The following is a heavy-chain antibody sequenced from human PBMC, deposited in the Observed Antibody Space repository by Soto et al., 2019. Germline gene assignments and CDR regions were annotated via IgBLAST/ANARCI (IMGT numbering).Heavy chain of an antibody. Sequence: PVKVCCKASGGTFSSYTISWVRQAPGQGLEWMGRIIPILGIANYAQKFQGRVTITADKSTSTAYMELSSLRSEDTAVYYCARGLRDCSSTSCYGHYYYMDVWGKGTTVTVSS. CDR1: GGTFSSYT. J-gene: IGHJ6*03. V-gene: IGHV1-69*02. CDR3: ARGLRDCSSTSCYGHYYYMDV. CDR2: IIPILGIA. D-gene: IGHD2-2*01.